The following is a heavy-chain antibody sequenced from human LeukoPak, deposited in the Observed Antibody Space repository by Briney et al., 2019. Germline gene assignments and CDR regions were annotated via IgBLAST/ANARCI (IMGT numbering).Heavy chain of an antibody. Sequence: SETLSLTCTVSGGSVSSSSYYWGWIRQPPGKGLEWIGSIYYSGSTYYNPSLKSRVTISVDTSKNQFSLKLSSVTAADTAVYYCARRVVTLYYFDYWGQDTLVTVSS. CDR2: IYYSGST. D-gene: IGHD2-21*02. CDR3: ARRVVTLYYFDY. CDR1: GGSVSSSSYY. J-gene: IGHJ4*02. V-gene: IGHV4-39*01.